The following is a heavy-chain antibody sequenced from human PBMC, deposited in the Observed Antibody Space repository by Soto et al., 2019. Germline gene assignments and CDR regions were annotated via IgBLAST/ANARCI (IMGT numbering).Heavy chain of an antibody. V-gene: IGHV3-23*01. Sequence: EVQLLESGGDLVQPGGSLRLACAASGFTFRGDAMSWVRQAPGKGLEWGSSVSGSGVMTHYADSVKGRFPISRDHSKNMLYLQMESLRVEDTAVYYCATSEMTYNCNDWAQGTLVTVSS. D-gene: IGHD1-20*01. CDR3: ATSEMTYNCND. J-gene: IGHJ4*02. CDR2: VSGSGVMT. CDR1: GFTFRGDA.